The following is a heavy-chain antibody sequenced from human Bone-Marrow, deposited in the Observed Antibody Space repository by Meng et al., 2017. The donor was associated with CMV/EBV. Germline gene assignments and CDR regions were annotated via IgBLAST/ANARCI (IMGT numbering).Heavy chain of an antibody. CDR2: IKQDGSEK. CDR1: GFTFSSYW. V-gene: IGHV3-7*01. J-gene: IGHJ4*02. D-gene: IGHD2-15*01. CDR3: AKDGGGGGSIFFDY. Sequence: GESLKISCAASGFTFSSYWMSWVRQAPGKGLEWVANIKQDGSEKYYVDSVKGRFTISRDNAKNSLYLQMNSLRAEDTAVYYCAKDGGGGGSIFFDYWGQGTLVTVSS.